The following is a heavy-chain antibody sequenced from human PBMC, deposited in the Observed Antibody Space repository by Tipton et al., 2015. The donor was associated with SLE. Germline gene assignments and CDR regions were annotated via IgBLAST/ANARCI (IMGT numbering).Heavy chain of an antibody. CDR2: INPNSGFT. CDR1: GYTFTGYY. CDR3: ARDATLDYGMDV. D-gene: IGHD3-16*01. V-gene: IGHV1-2*02. Sequence: QVQLVQSGAEVKKPGASVKVSCKASGYTFTGYYIHWVRQAPGQGLEWMGWINPNSGFTNYAQKFQGRVTMTRDTSISTAYMEVTRLTSDDTAVYYCARDATLDYGMDVWGQGTTVTVS. J-gene: IGHJ6*02.